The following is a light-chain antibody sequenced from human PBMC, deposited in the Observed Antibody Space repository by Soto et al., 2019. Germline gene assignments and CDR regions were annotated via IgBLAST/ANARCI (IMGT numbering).Light chain of an antibody. CDR3: QQYNNYSRT. CDR2: KAS. V-gene: IGKV1-5*03. Sequence: DIPMTQSPSTLSASAGDRVTITCGASQSISSWLAWYQQKPGKAPKLLIYKASSLESGVPSRFSGSGSGTEFTLTISSLQPDDFATYYCQQYNNYSRTFGQGTKVDIK. J-gene: IGKJ1*01. CDR1: QSISSW.